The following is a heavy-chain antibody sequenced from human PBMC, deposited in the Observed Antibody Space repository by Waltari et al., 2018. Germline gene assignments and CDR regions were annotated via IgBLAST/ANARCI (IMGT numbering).Heavy chain of an antibody. V-gene: IGHV3-23*01. CDR3: AKGTSEAVAGYYYYYGMDV. CDR1: GFTFSSYA. CDR2: ISGSGGST. Sequence: EVQLLESGGGLVQPGGSLRLSCAASGFTFSSYAMSWVRQAPGKGREWVSAISGSGGSTYDADAVKGRFTISRDNTKNTLYLQMNSLRAEDTAVYYCAKGTSEAVAGYYYYYGMDVWGQGTTVTVSS. D-gene: IGHD6-19*01. J-gene: IGHJ6*02.